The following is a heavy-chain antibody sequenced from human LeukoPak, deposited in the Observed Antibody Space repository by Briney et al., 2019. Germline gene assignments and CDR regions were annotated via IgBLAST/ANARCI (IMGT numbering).Heavy chain of an antibody. D-gene: IGHD5-24*01. Sequence: GSLRLSCAASGFTFSSYSMNWVRQAPGKGLEWVSAISGSGGSSSYADSVRGRFTISRDNSNNMLYLQMNSLRAEDTAVYYCAKPLRDAGSFNYPYFDFWGQGTLVTVSS. CDR3: AKPLRDAGSFNYPYFDF. CDR2: ISGSGGSS. V-gene: IGHV3-23*01. J-gene: IGHJ4*02. CDR1: GFTFSSYS.